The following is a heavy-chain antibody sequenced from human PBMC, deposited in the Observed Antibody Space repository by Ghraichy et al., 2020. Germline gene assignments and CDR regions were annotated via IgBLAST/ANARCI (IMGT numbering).Heavy chain of an antibody. V-gene: IGHV1-2*02. CDR1: GYTLTGYY. Sequence: ASVKVSCKASGYTLTGYYMHWVRQAPGQGLEWMGWIIPNTGGATYAQKFQGRVTMTRDTSISTVYMELSRLTSDDTAVYYCARHGGQDLGLQHWGQGTLVTVS. J-gene: IGHJ1*01. CDR3: ARHGGQDLGLQH. D-gene: IGHD4-23*01. CDR2: IIPNTGGA.